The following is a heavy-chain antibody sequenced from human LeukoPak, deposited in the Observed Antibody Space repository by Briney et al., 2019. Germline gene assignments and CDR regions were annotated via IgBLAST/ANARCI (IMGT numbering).Heavy chain of an antibody. D-gene: IGHD3/OR15-3a*01. CDR1: GFTVSSNY. CDR3: ARTGWTGSADDGLSDALDI. V-gene: IGHV3-53*01. CDR2: FYPGGTT. J-gene: IGHJ3*02. Sequence: GGSLRLSCAAYGFTVSSNYMIWVRQPPGMGLEWVSVFYPGGTTYYADAVKGRFTISRDNSKNMLYLQMNSLRVEDTAIYYCARTGWTGSADDGLSDALDIWGQGTMVTVS.